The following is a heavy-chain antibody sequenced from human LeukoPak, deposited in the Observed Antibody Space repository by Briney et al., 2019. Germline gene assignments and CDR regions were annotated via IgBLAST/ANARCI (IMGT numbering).Heavy chain of an antibody. D-gene: IGHD2-2*01. CDR3: TTDFSSTSWHSPTDY. Sequence: PGGSLRLSCAASGFTFSNAWMSWVRQAPGKGLEWVGRIKSKTDGGTTDYAAPVKGRFTISRDDSKNTLYLQMNSLKTEDTAVYYCTTDFSSTSWHSPTDYWGQGPLVTVSS. CDR1: GFTFSNAW. CDR2: IKSKTDGGTT. J-gene: IGHJ4*02. V-gene: IGHV3-15*01.